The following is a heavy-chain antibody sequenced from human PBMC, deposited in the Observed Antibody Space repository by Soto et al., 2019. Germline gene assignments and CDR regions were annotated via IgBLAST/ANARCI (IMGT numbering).Heavy chain of an antibody. J-gene: IGHJ4*02. V-gene: IGHV1-69*13. D-gene: IGHD6-6*01. CDR1: GGTFSSYA. Sequence: VASVKVSCKASGGTFSSYAISWVRQAPGQGLEWMGGIIPIFGTANYAQKFQGRVTITADESTSTAYMELSSLRSEDTAVYYCARAPFEYSSSKMYYFDYWGQGTLVTVSS. CDR3: ARAPFEYSSSKMYYFDY. CDR2: IIPIFGTA.